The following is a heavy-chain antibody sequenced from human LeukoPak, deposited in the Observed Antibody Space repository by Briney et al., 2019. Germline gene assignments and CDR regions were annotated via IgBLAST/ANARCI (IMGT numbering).Heavy chain of an antibody. CDR3: ASDSYYYGSGRPFDY. D-gene: IGHD3-10*01. V-gene: IGHV3-11*01. J-gene: IGHJ4*02. CDR2: ISSSGSTI. CDR1: GFTFSDYY. Sequence: PGESLRLSCAASGFTFSDYYMSWIRQAPGKGLEWVSYISSSGSTIYYADSVKGRFTISRDNAKNSLYLQMNSLRAEDTAVYYCASDSYYYGSGRPFDYWGQGTLVTVSS.